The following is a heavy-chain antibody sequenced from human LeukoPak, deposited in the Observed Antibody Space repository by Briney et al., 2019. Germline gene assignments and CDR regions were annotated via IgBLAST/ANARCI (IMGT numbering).Heavy chain of an antibody. CDR2: ISAYNGNT. J-gene: IGHJ4*02. CDR1: GYTFTSYG. Sequence: ASVKVSCKASGYTFTSYGISWVRQAPGQGLEWMGWISAYNGNTNYAQKLQGRVTMTTDTSTSTAYMELRSLRSDDTAVYYCAGEPGHYDSSGYYYYWGQGTLVTVSS. V-gene: IGHV1-18*01. D-gene: IGHD3-22*01. CDR3: AGEPGHYDSSGYYYY.